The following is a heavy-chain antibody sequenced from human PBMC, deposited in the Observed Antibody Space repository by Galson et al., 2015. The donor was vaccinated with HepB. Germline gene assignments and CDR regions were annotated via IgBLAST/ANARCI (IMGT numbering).Heavy chain of an antibody. CDR2: INSDASST. CDR3: ARGWYSFGSGVEY. CDR1: GFTFSSYG. J-gene: IGHJ4*02. D-gene: IGHD5-18*01. V-gene: IGHV3-74*01. Sequence: SLRLSCAASGFTFSSYGMHWVRQAPGKGLVWVSRINSDASSTSYADSVKGRFTISRDNAKNTLYLQMNSLRAEDTAMYYCARGWYSFGSGVEYWGQGTLVAVSS.